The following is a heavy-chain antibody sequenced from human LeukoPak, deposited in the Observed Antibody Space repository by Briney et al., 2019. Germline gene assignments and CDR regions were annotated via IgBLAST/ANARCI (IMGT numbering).Heavy chain of an antibody. CDR1: GVSVSSNSAA. CDR3: ARDQYSAYSSSWYSYFDY. Sequence: SQTLSLTCANSGVSVSSNSAAWNWIRQSPSRGLEWLGRTYYRSKWYNDYAVSVKSRITINPDTSKNQFSLQLNSVTPEDTAVYYCARDQYSAYSSSWYSYFDYWGQGTLVTVSS. D-gene: IGHD6-13*01. V-gene: IGHV6-1*01. J-gene: IGHJ4*02. CDR2: TYYRSKWYN.